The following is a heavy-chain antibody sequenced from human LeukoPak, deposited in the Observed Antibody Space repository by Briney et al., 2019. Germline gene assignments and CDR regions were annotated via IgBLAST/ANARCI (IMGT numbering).Heavy chain of an antibody. CDR3: ARVGPGVLYSYGYGEGDSFDY. CDR1: GYTFTSYG. V-gene: IGHV1-2*02. Sequence: ASVKVSCKASGYTFTSYGISWVRQAPGQGLEWMGWINPNSGGTNYAQKFQGRVTMTRDTSISTAYMELSRLRSDDTAVYYCARVGPGVLYSYGYGEGDSFDYWGQGTLVTVSS. J-gene: IGHJ4*02. D-gene: IGHD5-18*01. CDR2: INPNSGGT.